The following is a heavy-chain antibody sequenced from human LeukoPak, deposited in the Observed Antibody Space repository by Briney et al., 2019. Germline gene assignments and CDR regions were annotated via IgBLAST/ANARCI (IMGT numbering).Heavy chain of an antibody. D-gene: IGHD5-18*01. J-gene: IGHJ4*02. CDR3: ARGYSYGHYFDY. CDR1: GFTFSSYA. Sequence: GGSLRLSCAASGFTFSSYAMHWVRQAPGKGLEWVAVISYEGSKNYYADSVKGRFTISRDNSKNTLSLQMNRLRAEDTAVYYCARGYSYGHYFDYWGQGTLATVSS. V-gene: IGHV3-30-3*01. CDR2: ISYEGSKN.